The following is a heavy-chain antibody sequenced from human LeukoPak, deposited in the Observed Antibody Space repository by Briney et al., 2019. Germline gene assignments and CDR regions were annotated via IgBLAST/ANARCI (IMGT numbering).Heavy chain of an antibody. CDR3: TKDFHSSGWSHFDY. V-gene: IGHV3-9*01. CDR2: ISWNSGSI. CDR1: GFTFDDYA. J-gene: IGHJ4*02. Sequence: AGGSLRLSCAASGFTFDDYAMHGVRQAPGKGLEWVSGISWNSGSIGYADSVKGRFTISRDNAKNSLYLQMNSLRAEDTALYYCTKDFHSSGWSHFDYWGQGTLVTVSS. D-gene: IGHD6-19*01.